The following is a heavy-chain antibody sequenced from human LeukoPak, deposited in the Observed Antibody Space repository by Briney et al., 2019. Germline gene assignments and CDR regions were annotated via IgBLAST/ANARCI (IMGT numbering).Heavy chain of an antibody. CDR3: ARDKFRGSSWSGESLDY. CDR2: IYHSGST. CDR1: GYSISSGYY. D-gene: IGHD6-13*01. Sequence: SETLSLTCAVSGYSISSGYYWGWIRQPPGKGLEWIGSIYHSGSTYYNPSLKSRVTISVDTSKNQFSLKLSSVTAADTAVYYCARDKFRGSSWSGESLDYWGQGTLVTVSS. V-gene: IGHV4-38-2*02. J-gene: IGHJ4*02.